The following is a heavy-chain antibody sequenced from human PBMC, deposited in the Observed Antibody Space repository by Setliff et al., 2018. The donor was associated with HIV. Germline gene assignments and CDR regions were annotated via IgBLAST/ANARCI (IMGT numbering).Heavy chain of an antibody. CDR3: ARDAPAGDSPLGYFQH. Sequence: PGGSLRLSCAASGFTFTIYSMDWVRLAPGKGLEWVSYITSSSSTIYYADSVKGRFTISRDDAKNSLFLQMNSLRAEDTALYYCARDAPAGDSPLGYFQHWGQGTLVTVSS. CDR1: GFTFTIYS. V-gene: IGHV3-48*01. CDR2: ITSSSSTI. J-gene: IGHJ1*01. D-gene: IGHD7-27*01.